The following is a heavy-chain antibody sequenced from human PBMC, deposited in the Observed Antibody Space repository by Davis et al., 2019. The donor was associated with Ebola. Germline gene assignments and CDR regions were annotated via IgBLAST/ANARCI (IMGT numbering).Heavy chain of an antibody. CDR2: IYYSGST. D-gene: IGHD6-13*01. CDR1: GGSISSSSYY. V-gene: IGHV4-39*01. J-gene: IGHJ6*02. CDR3: ARMIAAADFYYYYYGMDV. Sequence: SETLSLTCTVSGGSISSSSYYWGWIRQPPGKGLEWIGSIYYSGSTYYNPSLKSRVTISVDTSKNQFSLKLSSVTAADTAVYYCARMIAAADFYYYYYGMDVWGQGTTVTVSS.